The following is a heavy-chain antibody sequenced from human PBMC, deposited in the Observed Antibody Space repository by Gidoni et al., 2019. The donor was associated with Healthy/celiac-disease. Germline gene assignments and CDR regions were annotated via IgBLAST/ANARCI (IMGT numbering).Heavy chain of an antibody. J-gene: IGHJ4*02. Sequence: QVQLVESGGGLVKPGGSLRLSCAASGFTFRYYYMSWIRQAPGKGLEWVSYISSSSSYTNYADSVKGRFTISRDNAKNSLYLQMNSLRAEDTAVYYCARGYCSSTSCLPFDYWGQGTLVTVSS. CDR3: ARGYCSSTSCLPFDY. CDR2: ISSSSSYT. V-gene: IGHV3-11*05. CDR1: GFTFRYYY. D-gene: IGHD2-2*01.